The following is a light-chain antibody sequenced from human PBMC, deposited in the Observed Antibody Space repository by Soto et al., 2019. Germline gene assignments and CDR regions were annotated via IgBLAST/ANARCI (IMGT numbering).Light chain of an antibody. Sequence: EVVMTQSPATLSVSPGERANLSCRASRSVASNYLAWYQQKPGQAPRLLMYGISSRATGVPDRFSGSGSGTDFTLTISRLEPEDFAVYYCQQYTDWPLTFGQGTKVDIK. CDR1: RSVASNY. J-gene: IGKJ1*01. CDR2: GIS. CDR3: QQYTDWPLT. V-gene: IGKV3-20*01.